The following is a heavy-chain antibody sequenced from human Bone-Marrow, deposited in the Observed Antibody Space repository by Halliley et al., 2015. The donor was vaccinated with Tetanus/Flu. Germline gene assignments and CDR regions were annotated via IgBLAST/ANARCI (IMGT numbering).Heavy chain of an antibody. CDR2: ISYDGRNS. D-gene: IGHD2-15*01. CDR3: AAGTGWTIES. V-gene: IGHV3-33*05. J-gene: IGHJ5*02. Sequence: KGLEWVAVISYDGRNSYYGGSVKGRFPISRDNSKHTLYLQMNSLRAEDTAVYYCAAGTGWTIESWGRGTLVSVSS.